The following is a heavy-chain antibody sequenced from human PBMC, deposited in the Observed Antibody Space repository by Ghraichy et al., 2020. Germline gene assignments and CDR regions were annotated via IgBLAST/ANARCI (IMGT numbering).Heavy chain of an antibody. Sequence: SETLSLTCAVYGGSFSGYYWSWIRQPPGKGLEWIGEINHSGSTNYNPSLKSRVTISVDTSKNQFSLKLSSVTAADTAVYYCARGFRRSSLGDYWGQGTLVTVSS. D-gene: IGHD6-13*01. V-gene: IGHV4-34*01. CDR1: GGSFSGYY. CDR2: INHSGST. CDR3: ARGFRRSSLGDY. J-gene: IGHJ4*02.